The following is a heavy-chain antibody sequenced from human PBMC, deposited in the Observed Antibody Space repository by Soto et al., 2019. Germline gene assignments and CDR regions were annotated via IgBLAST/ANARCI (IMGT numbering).Heavy chain of an antibody. CDR1: GFTFSSYE. J-gene: IGHJ4*02. V-gene: IGHV3-48*03. CDR3: ARESMVATSIDY. CDR2: ISSSGSTI. D-gene: IGHD5-12*01. Sequence: GSLRLSCAASGFTFSSYEMNWVRQAPGKGLEWVSYISSSGSTIYYADSVKGRFTISRDNAKNSLYLQMNSLRAEDTAVYYCARESMVATSIDYWGQGTLVTVSS.